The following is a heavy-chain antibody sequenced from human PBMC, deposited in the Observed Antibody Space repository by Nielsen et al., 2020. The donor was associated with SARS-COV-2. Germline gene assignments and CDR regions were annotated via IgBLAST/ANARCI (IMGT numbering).Heavy chain of an antibody. CDR2: IIPILGIA. CDR1: GGTFSSYA. V-gene: IGHV1-69*04. D-gene: IGHD2-15*01. Sequence: SVKVSCKASGGTFSSYAISWVRRAPGQGLEWMGRIIPILGIANYAQKFQGRVTITADKSTSTAYMELSSLRSEDTAVYYCAREGCSGGSCPMDVWGQGTTVTVSS. J-gene: IGHJ6*02. CDR3: AREGCSGGSCPMDV.